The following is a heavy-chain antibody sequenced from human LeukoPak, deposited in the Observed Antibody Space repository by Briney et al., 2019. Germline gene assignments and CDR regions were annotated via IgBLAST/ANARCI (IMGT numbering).Heavy chain of an antibody. Sequence: PSEILSLTCTVSGGSISSYYWSWIRQPAGKGLEWIGRIFSSESTNYNPSLKGRVTMSLDTSKSQFSLRLSSVTAADTAVYYCARAPLTVKDAFDIWGQGTMVTVSS. V-gene: IGHV4-4*07. D-gene: IGHD4-11*01. J-gene: IGHJ3*02. CDR3: ARAPLTVKDAFDI. CDR2: IFSSEST. CDR1: GGSISSYY.